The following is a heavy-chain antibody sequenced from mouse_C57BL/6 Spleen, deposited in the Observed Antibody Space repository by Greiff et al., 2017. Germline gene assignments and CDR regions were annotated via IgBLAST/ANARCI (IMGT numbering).Heavy chain of an antibody. CDR3: ARGGFTTVVYWYFDV. CDR1: GFTFSDYG. CDR2: ISSGSSTI. V-gene: IGHV5-17*01. Sequence: EVHLVESGGGLVKPGGSLKLSCAASGFTFSDYGMHWVRQAPEKGLEWVAYISSGSSTIYYADTVKGRFTISRDNAKNTLFLQMTSLRSEDTAMYYCARGGFTTVVYWYFDVWGTGTTVTVSS. J-gene: IGHJ1*03. D-gene: IGHD1-1*01.